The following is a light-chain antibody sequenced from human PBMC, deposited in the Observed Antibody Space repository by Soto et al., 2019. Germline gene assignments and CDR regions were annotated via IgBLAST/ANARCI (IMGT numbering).Light chain of an antibody. CDR1: SSNIGAGYD. V-gene: IGLV1-40*01. Sequence: QSVLTQPPSVSGAPGQRVTISCTGSSSNIGAGYDVHWYQQLPGTAPKLLIYGNSNRPSGVPDRFSGFKSGNTASLTISGLQSEDEADYYCSSYTTSSTLVFGTGTKLTVL. J-gene: IGLJ1*01. CDR2: GNS. CDR3: SSYTTSSTLV.